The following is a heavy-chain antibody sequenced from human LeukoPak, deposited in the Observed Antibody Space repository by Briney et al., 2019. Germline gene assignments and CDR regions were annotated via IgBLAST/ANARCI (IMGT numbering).Heavy chain of an antibody. CDR2: ISSNGGRT. V-gene: IGHV3-64*01. Sequence: GGSLRLSCAASGFTFSSYAMHWVRQAPGKGLEYVSAISSNGGRTYYANSVKGRFTISRDNSKNTLYLQMGSLRAEDMAVYYCARDSAPRVTIFGVVPFDYWGQGTLVTVSS. J-gene: IGHJ4*02. CDR1: GFTFSSYA. CDR3: ARDSAPRVTIFGVVPFDY. D-gene: IGHD3-3*01.